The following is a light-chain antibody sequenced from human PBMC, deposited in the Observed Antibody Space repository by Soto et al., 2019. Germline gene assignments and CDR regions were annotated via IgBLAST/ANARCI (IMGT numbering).Light chain of an antibody. CDR3: QVWDSSSDHHYV. Sequence: SYELTQPPSVSVAPGQTARITCGGNNIGSKSVHWYQQKPGQAPVLVVYDDSDRPSGIPERFSGSNSGNTATLTISMVEAGDEADYYCQVWDSSSDHHYVFGTGTKVTVL. CDR1: NIGSKS. J-gene: IGLJ1*01. V-gene: IGLV3-21*02. CDR2: DDS.